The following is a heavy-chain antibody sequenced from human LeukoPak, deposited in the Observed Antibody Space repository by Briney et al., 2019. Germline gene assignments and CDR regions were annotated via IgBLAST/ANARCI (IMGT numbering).Heavy chain of an antibody. J-gene: IGHJ6*02. CDR2: INSDGSTT. CDR3: ARENFYGMDV. V-gene: IGHV3-74*01. CDR1: GFTFSRYW. Sequence: PRGSLRLSCAASGFTFSRYWMNWVRQAPGKGLVWVSRINSDGSTTRYADSVKGRFTISRDNAKNTMYLQMNSLRAEDTAVYYCARENFYGMDVWGQGTTVTVSS.